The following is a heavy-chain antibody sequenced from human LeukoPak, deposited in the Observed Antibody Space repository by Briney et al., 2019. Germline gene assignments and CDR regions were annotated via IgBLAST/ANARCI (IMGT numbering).Heavy chain of an antibody. V-gene: IGHV4-59*01. CDR3: ARGTYYYDSSDIQGYYYGMDV. Sequence: PSGTLSLTCTVSGGSISSYYWSWIRQPPGKGLEWIGYIYYSGSTNYNPSLKSRVTISVDTSKNQFSLKLSSVTAADTAVFYCARGTYYYDSSDIQGYYYGMDVWGQGTTVTVSS. CDR1: GGSISSYY. J-gene: IGHJ6*02. CDR2: IYYSGST. D-gene: IGHD3-22*01.